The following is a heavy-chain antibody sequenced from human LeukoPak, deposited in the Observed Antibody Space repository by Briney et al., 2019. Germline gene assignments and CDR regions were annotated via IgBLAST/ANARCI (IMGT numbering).Heavy chain of an antibody. CDR1: GFTFSSYA. D-gene: IGHD3-3*01. J-gene: IGHJ4*02. CDR2: ISYDGSNK. Sequence: GGSLRLSCAASGFTFSSYAMHWVRQAPGKGLEWVAVISYDGSNKYYADPVKGRFTISRDNSKNTLYLQMNSLRAEDTAVYYCARDKAIFSYFDYWGQGTLVTVSS. V-gene: IGHV3-30-3*01. CDR3: ARDKAIFSYFDY.